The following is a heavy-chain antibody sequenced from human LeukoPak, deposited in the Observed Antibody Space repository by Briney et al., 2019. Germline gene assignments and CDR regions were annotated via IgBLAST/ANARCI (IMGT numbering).Heavy chain of an antibody. D-gene: IGHD6-13*01. J-gene: IGHJ4*02. Sequence: SETLSLTCTVSGGSISSSSYYWGWIRQPPGKGLGWIGSIYYSGSTYYNPSLKSRVTISVDTSKNQFSLKLSSVTAADTAVYYCARQGYVAANWGQGTLITVSS. CDR1: GGSISSSSYY. V-gene: IGHV4-39*01. CDR2: IYYSGST. CDR3: ARQGYVAAN.